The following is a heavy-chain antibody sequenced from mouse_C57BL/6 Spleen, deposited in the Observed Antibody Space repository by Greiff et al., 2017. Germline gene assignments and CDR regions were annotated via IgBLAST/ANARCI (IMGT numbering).Heavy chain of an antibody. CDR2: IDPSDSYT. V-gene: IGHV1-69*01. CDR3: ARKGETWDFDY. Sequence: QVQLQQSGAELVMPGASVKLSCKASGYTFTRYWMHWVKQRPGQGLEWIGEIDPSDSYTNYNQKFKGKSTLTVDKSSSTAYMQLSSLTSEDSAVYYCARKGETWDFDYWGQGTTLTVSS. CDR1: GYTFTRYW. J-gene: IGHJ2*01.